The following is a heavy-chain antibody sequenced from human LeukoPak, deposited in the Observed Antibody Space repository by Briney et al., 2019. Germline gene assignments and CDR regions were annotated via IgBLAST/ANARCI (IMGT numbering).Heavy chain of an antibody. V-gene: IGHV3-64*01. Sequence: GGSLRLSCAASGFTFSSCAMHWVRQAPGKGLEYVSAISSNGGSTYYANSVKGRFTISRDNSKNTLYLQMGSLRAEDMAVYYCAGGDTAMSSPYYYYYMDVWGKGTTVTVSS. D-gene: IGHD5-18*01. CDR3: AGGDTAMSSPYYYYYMDV. CDR1: GFTFSSCA. J-gene: IGHJ6*03. CDR2: ISSNGGST.